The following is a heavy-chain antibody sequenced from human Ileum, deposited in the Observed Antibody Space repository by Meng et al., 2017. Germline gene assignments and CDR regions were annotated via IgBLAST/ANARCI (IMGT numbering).Heavy chain of an antibody. CDR1: GTW. CDR3: ATSNDRDVYYLGY. V-gene: IGHV4-4*02. CDR2: IFQSGRT. Sequence: VQLAESGPRLVKPSVLLSLTCAVSGTWWSWVRQPPGKGLEWIGEIFQSGRTNYNPSLKSRVTISIDKSKSQISLQLSAVTAADTAVYSCATSNDRDVYYLGYWGQGTLVTVSS. D-gene: IGHD3-22*01. J-gene: IGHJ4*02.